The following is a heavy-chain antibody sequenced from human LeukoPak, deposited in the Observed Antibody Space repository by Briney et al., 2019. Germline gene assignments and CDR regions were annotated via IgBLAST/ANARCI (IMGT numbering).Heavy chain of an antibody. CDR2: INHSGST. Sequence: SETLSLTCAVYGGSFSGYYWSWIRQPPGKGLGWIGEINHSGSTNYNPSLKSRVTISVDTSKNQFSLKLSSVTAADTAVYYCARSAWGELGYFDYWGQGTLVTVSS. D-gene: IGHD3-16*01. J-gene: IGHJ4*02. V-gene: IGHV4-34*01. CDR3: ARSAWGELGYFDY. CDR1: GGSFSGYY.